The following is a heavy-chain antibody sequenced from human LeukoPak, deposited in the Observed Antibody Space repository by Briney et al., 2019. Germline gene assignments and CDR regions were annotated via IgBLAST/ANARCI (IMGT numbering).Heavy chain of an antibody. V-gene: IGHV3-21*05. J-gene: IGHJ4*02. CDR1: GFTFSTYS. CDR2: ISSSSSYI. CDR3: AREVRSYFDY. Sequence: GGSLRLSCTASGFTFSTYSMNWVRQAPGRGLEWVSYISSSSSYIYYADSVKGRFTISRDNAKNSLYLQMNSLRAEDTAVYYCAREVRSYFDYWGQGTLVTVSS.